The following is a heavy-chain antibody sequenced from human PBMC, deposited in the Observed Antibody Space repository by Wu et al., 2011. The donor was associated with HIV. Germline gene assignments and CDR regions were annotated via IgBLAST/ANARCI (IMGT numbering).Heavy chain of an antibody. CDR3: ARGWLQFSYLTF. CDR2: IIPIFGTA. D-gene: IGHD5-24*01. CDR1: GRTFSSYA. V-gene: IGHV1-69*06. Sequence: QVQLVQSGAEVKKPGSSVKVSCKASGRTFSSYAISWVRQAPGQGLEWMGRIIPIFGTANYAQKFQGRVTITADKSTSTAYMELSSLRSDDTAVYYCARGWLQFSYLTFWGQGTLVTVSS. J-gene: IGHJ4*02.